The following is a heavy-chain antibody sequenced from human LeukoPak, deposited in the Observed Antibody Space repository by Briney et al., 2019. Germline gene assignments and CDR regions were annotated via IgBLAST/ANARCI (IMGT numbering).Heavy chain of an antibody. CDR1: GFTFSNAW. D-gene: IGHD6-19*01. CDR2: IKSKTDGGTT. V-gene: IGHV3-15*01. Sequence: PGGSLRLSCAAPGFTFSNAWMSWVRQAPGKGLEWVGRIKSKTDGGTTDYAAPVKGRFTISRDDSKNTLYLQMNSLKTEDTAVYYCTTDLGSGWEVYWGQGTLVTVSS. J-gene: IGHJ4*02. CDR3: TTDLGSGWEVY.